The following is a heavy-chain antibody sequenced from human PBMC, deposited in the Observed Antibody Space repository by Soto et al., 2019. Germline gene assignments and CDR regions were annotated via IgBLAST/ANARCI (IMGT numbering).Heavy chain of an antibody. CDR2: IIPIFGTA. CDR1: AGTFSSYA. D-gene: IGHD3-3*01. J-gene: IGHJ4*02. V-gene: IGHV1-69*12. CDR3: ARARYPVLEWLPFDY. Sequence: QVQLVQSGAEVKKPGSSVKVSCKASAGTFSSYAISWERQAPGQGLEWLGGIIPIFGTANYAQKFQGRVTVTADESTSTAYMELSSMRSEDTAVYQCARARYPVLEWLPFDYWGQGTLVTVSS.